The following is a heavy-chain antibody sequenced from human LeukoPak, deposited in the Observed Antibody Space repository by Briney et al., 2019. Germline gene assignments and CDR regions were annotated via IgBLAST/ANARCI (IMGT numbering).Heavy chain of an antibody. J-gene: IGHJ4*02. CDR1: GFTFDDYA. CDR2: ISGDGGST. Sequence: PGGPLRLSCAASGFTFDDYAMHWVRQAPGKGLEWVSLISGDGGSTYYADSVKGRFTISRDNSKNSLYLQMNSLRTEDTALYYCAKGRYSSSWSAFDYWGQGTLVTVSS. CDR3: AKGRYSSSWSAFDY. V-gene: IGHV3-43*02. D-gene: IGHD6-13*01.